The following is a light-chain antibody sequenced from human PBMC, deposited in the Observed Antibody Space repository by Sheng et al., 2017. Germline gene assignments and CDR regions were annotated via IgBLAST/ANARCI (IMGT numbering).Light chain of an antibody. CDR2: STS. CDR3: LLYCGGASYWV. V-gene: IGLV7-43*01. Sequence: QIVVTQEPSLTVSPGGAVTLTCGSSTGAVTSGNYPNWFQQKPGQAPRALIHSTSRKHSWTPARFLRLPPWGQSCLTLSGVRPEDEAEYYCLLYCGGASYWVFGGGTELTVL. CDR1: TGAVTSGNY. J-gene: IGLJ3*02.